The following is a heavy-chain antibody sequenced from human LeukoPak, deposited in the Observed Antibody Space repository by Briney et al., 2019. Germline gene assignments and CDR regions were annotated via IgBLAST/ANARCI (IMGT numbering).Heavy chain of an antibody. D-gene: IGHD5/OR15-5a*01. Sequence: SQTLSLTCTVSGGSISSYYWSWIRQPPGKGLEWIGYIYYSGSTNYNPSLKSRVTISVDTSKNQFSLKLSSETAADTAVYYCARVVYRNWFDPWGQGTLVTVSS. CDR3: ARVVYRNWFDP. J-gene: IGHJ5*02. CDR2: IYYSGST. V-gene: IGHV4-59*01. CDR1: GGSISSYY.